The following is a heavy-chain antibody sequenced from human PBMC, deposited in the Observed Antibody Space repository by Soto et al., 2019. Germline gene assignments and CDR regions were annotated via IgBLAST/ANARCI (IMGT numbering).Heavy chain of an antibody. J-gene: IGHJ5*02. CDR3: AREYNYDFWSGYYPNWFDP. CDR2: INSDGSST. D-gene: IGHD3-3*01. CDR1: GFTFGRYW. Sequence: SLRLSCTASGFTFGRYWIHRVRQAPGKGLVWVSRINSDGSSTSYADSVKGRFTISRDNAKNTLYLQMNSLRAEDTAVYYCAREYNYDFWSGYYPNWFDPWGQGTLVTVSS. V-gene: IGHV3-74*01.